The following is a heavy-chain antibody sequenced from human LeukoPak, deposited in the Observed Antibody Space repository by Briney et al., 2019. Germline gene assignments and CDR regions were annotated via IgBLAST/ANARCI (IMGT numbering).Heavy chain of an antibody. CDR2: ISSSSSYK. D-gene: IGHD2-8*01. V-gene: IGHV3-21*01. Sequence: PGGSLRLSCAASGFTFSSYSMNWVRQAPGKGLEWVSSISSSSSYKYYADSVKGRFTISRDNAKNSLYLQMNSLRAEDTAEYYCARGPGVLMVYANTWHFDLWGRGTLVTVSS. CDR3: ARGPGVLMVYANTWHFDL. CDR1: GFTFSSYS. J-gene: IGHJ2*01.